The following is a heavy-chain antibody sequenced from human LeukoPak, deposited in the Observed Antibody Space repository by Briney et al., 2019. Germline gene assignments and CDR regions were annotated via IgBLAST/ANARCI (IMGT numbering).Heavy chain of an antibody. D-gene: IGHD1-1*01. CDR3: AGSLKWNLVGFDY. V-gene: IGHV3-23*01. CDR2: INNSGDNT. Sequence: GGSLRLSCAASGFTLSSHAMNWVRQAPGKGLEWVSVINNSGDNTFYADSVKGRFTISRDNSKNTLYLQMSSLRGEDTAVYYCAGSLKWNLVGFDYWGQGTLVTVSS. J-gene: IGHJ4*02. CDR1: GFTLSSHA.